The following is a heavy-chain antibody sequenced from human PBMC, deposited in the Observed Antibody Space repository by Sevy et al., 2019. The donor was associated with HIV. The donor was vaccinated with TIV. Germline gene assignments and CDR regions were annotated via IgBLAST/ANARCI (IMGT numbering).Heavy chain of an antibody. CDR2: IKRDGSEK. Sequence: GGSLRLSCTASGFTFSNYAMYWVRQAPGKGLEWVANIKRDGSEKYYVASVKGRFTISRDNAKTSLYLQMNSLRVEDTAVYYCARDCNSASCLWGMDVWGQGTMVTVSS. J-gene: IGHJ6*02. D-gene: IGHD1-26*01. V-gene: IGHV3-7*03. CDR1: GFTFSNYA. CDR3: ARDCNSASCLWGMDV.